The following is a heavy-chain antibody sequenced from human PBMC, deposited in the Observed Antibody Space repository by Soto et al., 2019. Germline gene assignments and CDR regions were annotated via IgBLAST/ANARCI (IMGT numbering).Heavy chain of an antibody. V-gene: IGHV1-18*01. CDR2: ISAYNGNT. CDR1: GYTFTSYG. CDR3: ARDLSWTYSSSSYY. J-gene: IGHJ4*02. D-gene: IGHD6-6*01. Sequence: GASVKVSCKASGYTFTSYGISWVRQAPGQRLEWMGWISAYNGNTNYAQKLQGRVTMTTDTSTSTAYMELRSLRSDDTAVYYCARDLSWTYSSSSYYWGQGTLVTAPQ.